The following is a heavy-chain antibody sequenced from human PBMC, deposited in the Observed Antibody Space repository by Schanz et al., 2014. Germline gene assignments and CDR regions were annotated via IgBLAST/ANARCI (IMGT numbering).Heavy chain of an antibody. V-gene: IGHV3-23*01. Sequence: VQLLQSGGALVQPGGSLRLSCSASGFTFSTYAMSWARQTPGKGLEWVSAISGSGGSTYYADSVKGRFTISRDNSKNTLYLEMNRLRVDDTAVYYCSKDKQGSRSDDSWGQGTLVTVSS. J-gene: IGHJ5*01. CDR3: SKDKQGSRSDDS. CDR1: GFTFSTYA. CDR2: ISGSGGST. D-gene: IGHD2-15*01.